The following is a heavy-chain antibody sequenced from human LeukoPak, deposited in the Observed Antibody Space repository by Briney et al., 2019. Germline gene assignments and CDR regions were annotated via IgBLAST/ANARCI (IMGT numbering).Heavy chain of an antibody. J-gene: IGHJ4*02. Sequence: RSLRLSCTASGFTFGDYAMSWVRQAPGKGLEWVSAISGSGGSTYYADSVKGRFTMSRDNSKNTLHLQMNSLRAADTAVYYCAKLWFGESAHFDYWGQGTLVTVSA. V-gene: IGHV3-23*01. CDR2: ISGSGGST. D-gene: IGHD3-10*01. CDR3: AKLWFGESAHFDY. CDR1: GFTFGDYA.